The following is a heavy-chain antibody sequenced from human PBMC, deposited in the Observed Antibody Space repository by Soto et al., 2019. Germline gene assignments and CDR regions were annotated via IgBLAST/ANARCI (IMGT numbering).Heavy chain of an antibody. Sequence: ESGGGLVQPGGSLRVSCAASGFTFSSYSMNWVRQAPGKGLEWVAYISSSSGTIYYADSVKGRFTISRDNAKDSLSLQMNSLRADDTAVYYCARDVTGYSTGWPIFDYWGQGTLVTVSS. CDR1: GFTFSSYS. CDR2: ISSSSGTI. D-gene: IGHD6-19*01. V-gene: IGHV3-48*04. J-gene: IGHJ4*02. CDR3: ARDVTGYSTGWPIFDY.